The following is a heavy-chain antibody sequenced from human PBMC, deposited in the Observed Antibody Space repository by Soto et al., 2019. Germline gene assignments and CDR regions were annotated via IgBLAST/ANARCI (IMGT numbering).Heavy chain of an antibody. J-gene: IGHJ3*02. D-gene: IGHD2-2*01. CDR3: ARVLGCSSTSCYHDAFDI. CDR1: GLTFSSYS. CDR2: ISSSSSTI. Sequence: PGGCLRLSCAASGLTFSSYSMNWVRQATGKGLEWVSYISSSSSTIYYADSVKGRFTISRDNAKNSLYLQMNSLSAEDTAVYYCARVLGCSSTSCYHDAFDIWGQGTIVTVSS. V-gene: IGHV3-48*04.